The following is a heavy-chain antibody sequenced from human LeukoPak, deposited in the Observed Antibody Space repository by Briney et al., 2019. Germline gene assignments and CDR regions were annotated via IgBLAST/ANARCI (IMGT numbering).Heavy chain of an antibody. D-gene: IGHD2-2*02. CDR1: GFTFSSYA. CDR3: AKPTVVPAAIRRAYYFDY. Sequence: GGSLRLSCAASGFTFSSYAMSWVRQAPGKGLEWVSAISGSGGSTYYADSVKGRFTISRDNSKNTLYLQMNSLRAEDTAVYYCAKPTVVPAAIRRAYYFDYWGQGTLVTVSS. J-gene: IGHJ4*02. V-gene: IGHV3-23*01. CDR2: ISGSGGST.